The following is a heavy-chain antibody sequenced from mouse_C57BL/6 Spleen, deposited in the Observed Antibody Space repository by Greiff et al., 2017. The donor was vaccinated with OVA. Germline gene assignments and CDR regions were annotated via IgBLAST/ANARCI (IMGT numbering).Heavy chain of an antibody. V-gene: IGHV1-52*01. Sequence: QVQLKQPGAELVRPGSSVKLSCKASGYTFTSYWMHWVKQRPIQGLEWIGNIDPSDSETHYNQKFKDKATLTVDKSSSTAYMQLSSLTSEDAAVYYCARESYYDAIDYWGQGTSVTVSS. J-gene: IGHJ4*01. D-gene: IGHD2-12*01. CDR3: ARESYYDAIDY. CDR1: GYTFTSYW. CDR2: IDPSDSET.